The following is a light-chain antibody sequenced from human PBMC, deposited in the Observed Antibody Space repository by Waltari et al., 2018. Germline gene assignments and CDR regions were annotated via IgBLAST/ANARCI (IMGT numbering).Light chain of an antibody. CDR2: KAS. Sequence: DIQMAQSPSSLSASVGDRVTITCQASQGITNILAWYQQKPGKVPKLLIYKASILQSGVPSRFSGSGSGTDFTLIISSLQPEDFATYYCQHGYSIPWTFGQGTKVEIK. V-gene: IGKV1-NL1*01. CDR1: QGITNI. J-gene: IGKJ1*01. CDR3: QHGYSIPWT.